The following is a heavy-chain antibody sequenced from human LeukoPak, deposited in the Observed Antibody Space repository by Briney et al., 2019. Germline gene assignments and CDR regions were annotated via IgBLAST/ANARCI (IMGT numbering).Heavy chain of an antibody. CDR1: GFTFTSYA. CDR2: ISHDDMNR. CDR3: VRDRDTSGWLY. Sequence: GGSLRLSCAASGFTFTSYAFHWVRQAPGKGLEWVTVISHDDMNRYYADSVKGRFTISRDNSKNTVYLQMNSLRVEDTAVYFCVRDRDTSGWLYWGQGTLVTVSS. V-gene: IGHV3-30*04. J-gene: IGHJ4*02. D-gene: IGHD6-19*01.